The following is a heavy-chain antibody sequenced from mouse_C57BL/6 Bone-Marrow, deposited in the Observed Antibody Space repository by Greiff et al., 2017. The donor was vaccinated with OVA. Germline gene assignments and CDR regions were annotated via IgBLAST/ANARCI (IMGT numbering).Heavy chain of an antibody. CDR2: IWSGGST. CDR3: ARIGYGSSHFDY. CDR1: GFSLTSYG. Sequence: QVQLQQSGPGLVQPSQSLSITCTVSGFSLTSYGVHWVRQSPGKGLEWLGVIWSGGSTDYNAAFISRLSISKDNSKSQVFFKMNSLQADDTAIYYCARIGYGSSHFDYWGQGTTLTVSS. J-gene: IGHJ2*01. D-gene: IGHD1-1*01. V-gene: IGHV2-2*01.